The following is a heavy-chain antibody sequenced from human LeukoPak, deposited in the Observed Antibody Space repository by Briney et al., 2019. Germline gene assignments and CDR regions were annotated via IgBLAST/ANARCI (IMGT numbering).Heavy chain of an antibody. CDR1: GFTVSSNY. J-gene: IGHJ4*02. V-gene: IGHV3-53*05. D-gene: IGHD3-10*01. CDR2: SYSGGST. Sequence: PGGSLRLSCAASGFTVSSNYMSWVRQAPGKGLEWVSVSYSGGSTYFADSVKGRFTISRDNFKNTLYLEMNNPRIEGTAVYFCAKDRKWSYYGFYYWGQGNLVTVSS. CDR3: AKDRKWSYYGFYY.